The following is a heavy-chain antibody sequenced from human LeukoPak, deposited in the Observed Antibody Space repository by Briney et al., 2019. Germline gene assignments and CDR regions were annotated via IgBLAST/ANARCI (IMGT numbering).Heavy chain of an antibody. J-gene: IGHJ4*02. Sequence: GESLKISCKGSGYNFTNYWIGWVRQMPGKGLEWMIIIDPGDSDTRYSSSFQGQVTISVDKSISTAYLQWSSLRASDTAIYYCARLSSSGWYLWFDYWGQGTLVTVSS. CDR3: ARLSSSGWYLWFDY. CDR1: GYNFTNYW. CDR2: IDPGDSDT. D-gene: IGHD6-19*01. V-gene: IGHV5-51*01.